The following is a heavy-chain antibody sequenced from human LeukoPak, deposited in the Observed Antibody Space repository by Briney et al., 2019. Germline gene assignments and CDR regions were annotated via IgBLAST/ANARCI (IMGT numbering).Heavy chain of an antibody. J-gene: IGHJ6*04. Sequence: SVRVSCKASGGTFSSYAISWVRQAPGQGLEWMGGIIPIFGTANYAQKFQGRVTITADESTSIAYMELSSLRSEDAAVYYCARGLLWFGDVWGKGTTVTVSS. CDR3: ARGLLWFGDV. D-gene: IGHD3-10*01. CDR2: IIPIFGTA. CDR1: GGTFSSYA. V-gene: IGHV1-69*13.